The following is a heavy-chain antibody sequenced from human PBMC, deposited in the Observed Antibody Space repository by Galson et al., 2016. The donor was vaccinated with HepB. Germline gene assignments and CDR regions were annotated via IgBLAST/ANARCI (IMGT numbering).Heavy chain of an antibody. CDR3: AKDASRLGYCRGDNRPYLDY. Sequence: SLRLSCATSGFKFDDYAMHWVRQAPGKGLEWVSFISWNSGSLSYVDSVKGRFTISRDNAKNSLFLEMNSLSAEDTALYYCAKDASRLGYCRGDNRPYLDYWGQGTLVTVSS. D-gene: IGHD2-15*01. J-gene: IGHJ4*02. CDR2: ISWNSGSL. CDR1: GFKFDDYA. V-gene: IGHV3-9*01.